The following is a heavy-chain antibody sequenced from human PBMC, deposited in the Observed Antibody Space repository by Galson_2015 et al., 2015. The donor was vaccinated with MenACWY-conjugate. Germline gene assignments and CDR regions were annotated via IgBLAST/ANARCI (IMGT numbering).Heavy chain of an antibody. CDR1: GFTFSDYY. D-gene: IGHD4-23*01. J-gene: IGHJ4*02. CDR3: ARDFEGDYGGTTFDY. CDR2: ISSRSGTTI. Sequence: SLRLSCAASGFTFSDYYMSWIRQAPGKGLEWVSYISSRSGTTIYYADSVKGRFTISRDNAKNSLYLQMNSLRAEDTAVYYCARDFEGDYGGTTFDYWGPGTLVTGSS. V-gene: IGHV3-11*01.